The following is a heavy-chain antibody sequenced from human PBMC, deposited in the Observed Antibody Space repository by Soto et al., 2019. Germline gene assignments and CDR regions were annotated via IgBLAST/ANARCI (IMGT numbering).Heavy chain of an antibody. Sequence: EVQLVESGGGLVQPGGSLRLSCAASGFTVSRNHMSWVRQAPGKGLEWVSVIYSGGSTRYADSVKGRFTISRDNGKNTLYLQMNSLRAEDTAVYYCARDSDYGLYYFAYWGQGTLVTVSS. CDR1: GFTVSRNH. CDR2: IYSGGST. D-gene: IGHD4-17*01. J-gene: IGHJ4*02. CDR3: ARDSDYGLYYFAY. V-gene: IGHV3-66*01.